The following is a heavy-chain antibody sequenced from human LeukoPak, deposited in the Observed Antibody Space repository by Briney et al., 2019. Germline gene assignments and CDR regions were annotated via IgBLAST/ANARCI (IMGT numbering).Heavy chain of an antibody. V-gene: IGHV1-69*13. D-gene: IGHD5-18*01. CDR3: ARLALADTAMVPLSYFDY. J-gene: IGHJ4*02. Sequence: SVKVSRKASGGTFSSYAISWVRQAPGQGLEWMGGIIPIFGTANYAQKFQGRVTITADESTSTAYMELSSLRSEDTAVYYCARLALADTAMVPLSYFDYWGQGTLVTVSS. CDR1: GGTFSSYA. CDR2: IIPIFGTA.